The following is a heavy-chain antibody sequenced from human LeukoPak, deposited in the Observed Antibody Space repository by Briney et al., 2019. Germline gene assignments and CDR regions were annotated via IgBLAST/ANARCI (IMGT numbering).Heavy chain of an antibody. Sequence: GRSLRLSCAASGFTFSSYGMYWVRQAPGKGLEWVAVIWYDGSNKYYADSVKGRFTISRDNSKNTLYLQMNSLRAEDTAVYYCARDKFAGCSGGSCYSRIRNWFDPWGQGTQVTVSS. CDR2: IWYDGSNK. CDR1: GFTFSSYG. J-gene: IGHJ5*02. V-gene: IGHV3-33*01. D-gene: IGHD2-15*01. CDR3: ARDKFAGCSGGSCYSRIRNWFDP.